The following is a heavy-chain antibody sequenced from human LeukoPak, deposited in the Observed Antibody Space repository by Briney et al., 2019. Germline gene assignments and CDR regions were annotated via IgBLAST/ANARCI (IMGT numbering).Heavy chain of an antibody. CDR2: IIPILGIA. D-gene: IGHD6-13*01. J-gene: IGHJ4*02. Sequence: GASVKVSCKASGYTFTTYAMYWVRQAPGQGLEWMGRIIPILGIANYAQKFQGRVTITADKSTSTAYMELSSLRSEDTAVYYCAREGDVIAAAGSPDFHYWGQGTLVTVSS. CDR1: GYTFTTYA. CDR3: AREGDVIAAAGSPDFHY. V-gene: IGHV1-69*04.